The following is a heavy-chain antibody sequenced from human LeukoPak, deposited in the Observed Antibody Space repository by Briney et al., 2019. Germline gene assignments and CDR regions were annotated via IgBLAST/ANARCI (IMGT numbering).Heavy chain of an antibody. V-gene: IGHV3-21*01. J-gene: IGHJ6*03. CDR2: ISSSSST. D-gene: IGHD6-13*01. Sequence: PGGSLRLSCAASGFTFSSYSMSWARQAPGKGLEWVSSISSSSSTNYADSVKGRFTISRDNAKNSLYLQMNSLRAEDTTVYYCARSAPAAAGTGPMDVWGKGTTVTVSS. CDR1: GFTFSSYS. CDR3: ARSAPAAAGTGPMDV.